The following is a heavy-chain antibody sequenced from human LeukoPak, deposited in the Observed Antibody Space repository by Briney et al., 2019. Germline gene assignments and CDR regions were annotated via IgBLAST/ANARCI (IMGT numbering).Heavy chain of an antibody. V-gene: IGHV1-18*01. CDR3: ARHEWQQLVKFDY. CDR2: ISAYNGNT. CDR1: GYTFSIYG. J-gene: IGHJ4*02. D-gene: IGHD6-13*01. Sequence: ASVKVSCKASGYTFSIYGFSWVRQAPGQGLEWMGWISAYNGNTNYAQKFQGRVTMTTDTSTSTAHMELRSLRSDDTAVYYCARHEWQQLVKFDYWGQGALVTVSS.